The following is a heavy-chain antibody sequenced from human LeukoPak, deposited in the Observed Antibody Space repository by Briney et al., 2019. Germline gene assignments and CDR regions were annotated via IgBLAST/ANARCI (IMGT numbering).Heavy chain of an antibody. Sequence: GGSLRLSCAASGFTFTNFALNWVRQAPGKGLEWVAAISTRGGSTYYADSVQGRFTISRDNSKNTLFLQMNRLRGEDTAVYYCANFVDSRGQDYWGQGTVVTVSS. CDR1: GFTFTNFA. CDR2: ISTRGGST. CDR3: ANFVDSRGQDY. J-gene: IGHJ4*02. V-gene: IGHV3-23*01. D-gene: IGHD3-22*01.